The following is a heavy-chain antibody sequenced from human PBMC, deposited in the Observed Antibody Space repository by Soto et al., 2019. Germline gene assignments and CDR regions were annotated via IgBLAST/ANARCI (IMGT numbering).Heavy chain of an antibody. D-gene: IGHD5-12*01. Sequence: GGSLRLSCAASGFTFSSYAMSWVRQAPGKGLEWVSVIYSGGSTYYADSVKGRFTISRDNSKNTLYLQMNSLRAEDTAVYYCARDSRDGYNSKWGQGTLVTVSS. CDR2: IYSGGST. CDR1: GFTFSSYA. V-gene: IGHV3-53*01. CDR3: ARDSRDGYNSK. J-gene: IGHJ4*02.